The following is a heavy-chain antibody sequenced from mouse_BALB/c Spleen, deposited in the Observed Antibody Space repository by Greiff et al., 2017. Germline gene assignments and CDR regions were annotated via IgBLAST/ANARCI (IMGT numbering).Heavy chain of an antibody. CDR1: GFTFSSFG. V-gene: IGHV5-17*02. CDR3: ASNWDFAY. CDR2: ISSGSSTI. D-gene: IGHD4-1*01. Sequence: EVQLVESGGGLVQPGGSRKLSCAASGFTFSSFGMHWVRQAPEKGLEWVAYISSGSSTIYYADTVKGRFTISRDNPKNTLFLQMTSLRSEDTAMYYCASNWDFAYWGQGTLVTVSA. J-gene: IGHJ3*01.